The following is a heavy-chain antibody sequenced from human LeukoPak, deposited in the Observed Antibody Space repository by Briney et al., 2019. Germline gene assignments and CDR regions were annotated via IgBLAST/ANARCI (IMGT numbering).Heavy chain of an antibody. V-gene: IGHV4-59*08. CDR1: GGSISSYY. CDR2: IYYSGST. D-gene: IGHD3-16*01. Sequence: SETLSLTCTVSGGSISSYYWSWIRQPPGKGLEWIGYIYYSGSTNYNPSLKSRVTISVDTSKNQFSLKLSSVTAADTAVSYFARPVGTRLRIHLSFYYWGQGTLVTVSS. J-gene: IGHJ4*02. CDR3: ARPVGTRLRIHLSFYY.